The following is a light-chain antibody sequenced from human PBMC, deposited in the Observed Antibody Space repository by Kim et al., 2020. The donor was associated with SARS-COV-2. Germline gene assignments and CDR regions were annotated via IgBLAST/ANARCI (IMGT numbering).Light chain of an antibody. J-gene: IGLJ1*01. CDR3: SSYTSSSTPWV. CDR2: DVS. CDR1: SSDVGGYNY. V-gene: IGLV2-14*03. Sequence: QSFTISCTGTSSDVGGYNYVSWYQQHPGKAPKLMIYDVSNRPSGVSNRFSGSKSGNTASLTISGLQAEDEADYYCSSYTSSSTPWVFGTGTKVTVL.